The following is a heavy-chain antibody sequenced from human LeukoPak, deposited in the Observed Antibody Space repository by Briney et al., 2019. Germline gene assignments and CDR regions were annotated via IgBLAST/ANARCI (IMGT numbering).Heavy chain of an antibody. CDR1: GFTFTNYN. J-gene: IGHJ3*02. Sequence: ASVKASCKASGFTFTNYNLHWVRQAPGQRLEWMGTINPSGGSTNYAQNFQGRVTMTRDTSTSTVYMELSSLRSEDTAVYYCVRVRDGYNDAYDIWGQGTMVTVSS. D-gene: IGHD5-24*01. CDR3: VRVRDGYNDAYDI. V-gene: IGHV1-46*01. CDR2: INPSGGST.